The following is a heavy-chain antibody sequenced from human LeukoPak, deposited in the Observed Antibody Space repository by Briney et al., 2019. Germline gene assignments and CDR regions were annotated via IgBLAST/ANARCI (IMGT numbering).Heavy chain of an antibody. V-gene: IGHV3-23*01. D-gene: IGHD3-22*01. CDR1: GFTFSTYA. J-gene: IGHJ4*02. CDR3: AKDRRSSGHPFDY. Sequence: PGGSLRLSCAASGFTFSTYAMSWARQAPGKGLEWVSAISGSGITTYYADSVKGRFTISRDNSKNTLYLQMNSLRAEDTAVYYCAKDRRSSGHPFDYWGQGTLFTVSS. CDR2: ISGSGITT.